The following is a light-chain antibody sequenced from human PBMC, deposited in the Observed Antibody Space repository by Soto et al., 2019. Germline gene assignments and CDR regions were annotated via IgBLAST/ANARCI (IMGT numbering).Light chain of an antibody. CDR1: QSVSSY. V-gene: IGKV3-11*01. Sequence: EIVLTQSPATLSLSPGERATLSCRASQSVSSYLVWYQQKPGQAPRLLIYDASNRATGIPARFSGSGSGTDFTLTISSLEPEDFAVYYCQQHSNWPGLTFGGGTKVEIK. CDR3: QQHSNWPGLT. J-gene: IGKJ4*01. CDR2: DAS.